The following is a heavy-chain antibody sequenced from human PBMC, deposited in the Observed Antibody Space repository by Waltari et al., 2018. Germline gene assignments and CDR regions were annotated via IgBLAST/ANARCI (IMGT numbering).Heavy chain of an antibody. D-gene: IGHD2-15*01. Sequence: PLQVSGPGLVKTSETLSLTCAPSGYSISSSYYWSWIRQPTTTGLEWIGSLHHSGSTDYNPSLRSRVTISVDTSKNQFSLKLSSVTAADTAVHYCARAVRCSGGSCESHYMDVWGKGTTVTVSS. CDR1: GYSISSSYY. CDR2: LHHSGST. CDR3: ARAVRCSGGSCESHYMDV. V-gene: IGHV4-38-2*01. J-gene: IGHJ6*03.